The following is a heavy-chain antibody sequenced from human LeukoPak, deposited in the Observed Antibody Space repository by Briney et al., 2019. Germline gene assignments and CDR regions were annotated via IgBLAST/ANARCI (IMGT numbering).Heavy chain of an antibody. CDR1: GYSSTGNY. D-gene: IGHD3-22*01. CDR2: INPNSGAT. V-gene: IGHV1-2*02. J-gene: IGHJ5*02. Sequence: ASVKVSSKAAGYSSTGNYMHWLSQAPGQGLEWRGWINPNSGATHHAQQFQGRVTMTRDTSISTVYIELSRLGSNDTAVYYCARGDYYDSSGCLDSRNNWFDPWGQGTLVTVSS. CDR3: ARGDYYDSSGCLDSRNNWFDP.